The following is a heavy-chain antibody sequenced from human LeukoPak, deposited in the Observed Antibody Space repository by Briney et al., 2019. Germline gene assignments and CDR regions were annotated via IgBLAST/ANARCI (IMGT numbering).Heavy chain of an antibody. V-gene: IGHV1-69*04. CDR3: ARDKGSSPYSYYYYYGMDV. CDR1: GGTFSSYA. J-gene: IGHJ6*02. CDR2: IIPILGIA. D-gene: IGHD6-13*01. Sequence: SVKVSCKASGGTFSSYAISWVRQAPGQGLEWMGRIIPILGIANYAQKFQGRVTITTDKSTSTAYMELSSLRSEDTAVYYCARDKGSSPYSYYYYYGMDVWGQGTTVTVSS.